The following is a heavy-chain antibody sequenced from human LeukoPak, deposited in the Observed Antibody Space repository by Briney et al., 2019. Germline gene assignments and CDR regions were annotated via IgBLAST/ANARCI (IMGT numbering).Heavy chain of an antibody. V-gene: IGHV3-30*02. D-gene: IGHD3-10*01. CDR1: GFTFSSYA. J-gene: IGHJ4*02. Sequence: GGSLRLPCAASGFTFSSYAMYWVRLAPGKGLEWVAFIRFDGGDKYYADSVKGRFTISRDNSKNTLYLQMNSLRAEDTAVYYCAKDYYGSGSSDYWGQGTLVTVSS. CDR2: IRFDGGDK. CDR3: AKDYYGSGSSDY.